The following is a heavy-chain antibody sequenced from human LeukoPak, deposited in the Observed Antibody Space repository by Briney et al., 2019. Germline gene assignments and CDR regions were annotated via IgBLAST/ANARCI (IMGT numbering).Heavy chain of an antibody. Sequence: PSETLSLTCAVYGGSFSGYYWSWIRQPPGKGLEWVSAISGSGGSTYYADSVKGRFSISRDNSKNTLYLQVNSLRADDTAVYYCANSGLNRFEYWGQGALVTVSS. CDR3: ANSGLNRFEY. CDR1: GGSFSGYY. J-gene: IGHJ4*02. D-gene: IGHD2-15*01. V-gene: IGHV3-23*01. CDR2: ISGSGGST.